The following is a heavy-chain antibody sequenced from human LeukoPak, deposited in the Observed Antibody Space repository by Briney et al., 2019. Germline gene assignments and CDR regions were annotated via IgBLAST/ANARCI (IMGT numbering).Heavy chain of an antibody. CDR1: GGSINNHY. V-gene: IGHV4-59*08. D-gene: IGHD1-26*01. Sequence: SETLSLTCIVSGGSINNHYWTWIRQTPGKGREWIGDIHYTGTTKYNPSLKSRVTISIDTSKDQFSLELSSVTATDTAVYFCATNRAGTYDRPFDIWGQGTMVTVSS. J-gene: IGHJ3*02. CDR2: IHYTGTT. CDR3: ATNRAGTYDRPFDI.